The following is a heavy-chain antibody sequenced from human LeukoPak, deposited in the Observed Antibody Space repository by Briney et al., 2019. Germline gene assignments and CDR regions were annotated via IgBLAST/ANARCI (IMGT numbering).Heavy chain of an antibody. CDR3: ARGGEVVVIITGNWFDP. D-gene: IGHD3-22*01. J-gene: IGHJ5*02. Sequence: SETLSLTCTVSGGSISSSSYYWGWIRQPPGKGLEWIGSIYYSGSTYYNPSLKSRVTISVDTSKNQFSLKLSSVTAADTAVYYCARGGEVVVIITGNWFDPWGQGTLVTVSS. V-gene: IGHV4-39*07. CDR1: GGSISSSSYY. CDR2: IYYSGST.